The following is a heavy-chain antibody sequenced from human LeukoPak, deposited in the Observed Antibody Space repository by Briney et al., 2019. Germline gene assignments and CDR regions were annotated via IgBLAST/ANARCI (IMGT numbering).Heavy chain of an antibody. CDR3: ASLVGGYYPPVEAFDV. J-gene: IGHJ3*01. CDR1: GFSFRSCW. V-gene: IGHV3-74*01. Sequence: GGSLRLSCAASGFSFRSCWMHWFGQAPGKELLWVSRINGDGSTTNYADSVRGRFTISRDSAKNTLYLQMNSLRADDSAVYFCASLVGGYYPPVEAFDVWGQGTMVTVSS. D-gene: IGHD3-3*01. CDR2: INGDGSTT.